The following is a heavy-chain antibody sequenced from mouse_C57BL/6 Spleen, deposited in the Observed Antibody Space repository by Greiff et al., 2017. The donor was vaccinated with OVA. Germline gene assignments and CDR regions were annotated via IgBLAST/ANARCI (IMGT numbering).Heavy chain of an antibody. CDR1: GYAFSSYW. Sequence: VQLVESGAELVKPGASVKISCKASGYAFSSYWMNWVKQRPGKGLAWIGQIYPGDGDTNYNGKFKGKATLTADKSSSTAYMQLSSLTSEDSAVYFCASYGPEMFAYWGQGTLVTVSA. D-gene: IGHD1-1*02. V-gene: IGHV1-80*01. CDR3: ASYGPEMFAY. J-gene: IGHJ3*01. CDR2: IYPGDGDT.